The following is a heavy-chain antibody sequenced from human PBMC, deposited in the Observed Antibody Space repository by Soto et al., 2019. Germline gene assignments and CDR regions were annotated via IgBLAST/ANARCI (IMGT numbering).Heavy chain of an antibody. Sequence: PGGSLRLSCAASGLTFSTYSMNWVRQAPGKGLEWVSYISSNSGTIYYADSVKGRFTISRDNAKNSLYLQMNSLRDDDTAVYYCVWGYYFDYWGQGTLVTVS. CDR3: VWGYYFDY. CDR1: GLTFSTYS. J-gene: IGHJ4*02. CDR2: ISSNSGTI. V-gene: IGHV3-48*02. D-gene: IGHD3-16*01.